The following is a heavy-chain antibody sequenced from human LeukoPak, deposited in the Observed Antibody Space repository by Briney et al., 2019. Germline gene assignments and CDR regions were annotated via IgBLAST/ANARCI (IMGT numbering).Heavy chain of an antibody. CDR3: ARDGLGGIAAAGMGAFDI. Sequence: PSETLSLTCTVSGGSISSDYWSWIRQPPGKRLEWIRCIYYSGSTNYNPSLKSRVTISVDTSKNQFSQKLSSVTAADTAVYYCARDGLGGIAAAGMGAFDIWGQGTMVTVSS. V-gene: IGHV4-59*01. CDR1: GGSISSDY. J-gene: IGHJ3*02. D-gene: IGHD6-13*01. CDR2: IYYSGST.